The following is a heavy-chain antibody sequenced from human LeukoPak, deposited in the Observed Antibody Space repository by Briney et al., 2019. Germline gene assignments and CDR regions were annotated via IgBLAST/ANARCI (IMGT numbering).Heavy chain of an antibody. D-gene: IGHD6-25*01. CDR2: IYYSGST. Sequence: KPSETLSLTCTVSGGSISSHYWSWIRQPPGKGLEWIGYIYYSGSTNYNPSLKSRVTISVDTSKNQFSLKLSSVTAADTAVYYCARLRLDGWFDPWGQGTLVTVSS. V-gene: IGHV4-59*11. CDR1: GGSISSHY. CDR3: ARLRLDGWFDP. J-gene: IGHJ5*02.